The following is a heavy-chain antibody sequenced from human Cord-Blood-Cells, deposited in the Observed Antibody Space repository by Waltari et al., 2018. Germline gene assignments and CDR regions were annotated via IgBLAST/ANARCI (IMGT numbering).Heavy chain of an antibody. V-gene: IGHV1-69*06. CDR3: AIPYSSSSFDY. J-gene: IGHJ4*02. Sequence: QGQLVQSGAEVRKPGSSVKVSCKATGGTFTSYAISWLRQAHGQGLEWMGGIIQIFGTANYAQKFQGRVTITADKSTSTAYMELSSLRSEDTAVYYCAIPYSSSSFDYWGQGTLVTVSS. CDR2: IIQIFGTA. D-gene: IGHD6-6*01. CDR1: GGTFTSYA.